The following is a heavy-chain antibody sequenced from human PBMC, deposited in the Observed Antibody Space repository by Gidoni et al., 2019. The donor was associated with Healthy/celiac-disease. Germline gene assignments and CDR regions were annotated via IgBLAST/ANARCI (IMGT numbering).Heavy chain of an antibody. Sequence: QVQLVESGGGVVQPGRSLRLSCAASGFTFSSYGMHWVRQAPGKGLEWVAVISYDGSNKYYADSVKGRFTISRDNSKNTLYLQMNSLRAEDTAVYYCAKGGRGDYGGNDYYYGMDVWGQGTTVTVSS. CDR3: AKGGRGDYGGNDYYYGMDV. CDR2: ISYDGSNK. CDR1: GFTFSSYG. J-gene: IGHJ6*02. V-gene: IGHV3-30*18. D-gene: IGHD4-17*01.